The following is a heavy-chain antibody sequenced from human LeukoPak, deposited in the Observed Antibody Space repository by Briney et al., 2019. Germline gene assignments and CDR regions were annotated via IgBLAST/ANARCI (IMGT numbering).Heavy chain of an antibody. Sequence: PSETLSLTCTVSGGSISSSSYYWGWIRQPPGKGLEWIGSIYYSGSTYYNPSLKSRVTISVDTSKNQFSLKLNYVTAADTAVYYCARDHNTWVDYWGQGTLVTVSS. J-gene: IGHJ4*02. CDR2: IYYSGST. CDR1: GGSISSSSYY. CDR3: ARDHNTWVDY. D-gene: IGHD2/OR15-2a*01. V-gene: IGHV4-39*02.